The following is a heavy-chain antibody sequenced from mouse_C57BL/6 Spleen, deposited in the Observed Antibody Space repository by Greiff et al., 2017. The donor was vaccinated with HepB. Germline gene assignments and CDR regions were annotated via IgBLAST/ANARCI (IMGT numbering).Heavy chain of an antibody. CDR1: GYAFSSSW. CDR3: ARSPPLYPFAY. J-gene: IGHJ3*01. D-gene: IGHD2-12*01. CDR2: IYPGDGDT. V-gene: IGHV1-82*01. Sequence: QVQLKQSGPELVKPGASVKISCKASGYAFSSSWMNWVKQRPGKGLEWIGRIYPGDGDTNYNGKLKGKATLTADKSSSTAYMQLSSLTSEDSAVYFCARSPPLYPFAYWGQGTLVTVSA.